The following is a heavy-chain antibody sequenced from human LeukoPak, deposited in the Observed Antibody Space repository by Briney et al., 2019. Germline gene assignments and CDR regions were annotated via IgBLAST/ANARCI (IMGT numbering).Heavy chain of an antibody. CDR1: GYSFTSYW. D-gene: IGHD3-10*01. J-gene: IGHJ4*02. V-gene: IGHV5-51*01. CDR2: IYPGDSDT. CDR3: ARHRRKSIIGTASSRGFDS. Sequence: GESLKISCKGSGYSFTSYWIGWVRQMPGKGLEWMGIIYPGDSDTRYSPSFQGQVIISADKSISTAYLQWSSLKASDTAMYYCARHRRKSIIGTASSRGFDSWGQGTLVTVSS.